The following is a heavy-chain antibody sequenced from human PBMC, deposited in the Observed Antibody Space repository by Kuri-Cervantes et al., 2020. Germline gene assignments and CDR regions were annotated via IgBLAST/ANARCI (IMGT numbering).Heavy chain of an antibody. CDR1: GFTVSSNY. J-gene: IGHJ4*02. Sequence: GESLKISCAASGFTVSSNYMSWVRQAPGKGLEWVSVIYSGGSTYYADSVKGRFTISRDNSKNTLYLQMNSLRAEDTAVYYCARLPDLGGSLGYWGQGTLVTVPS. CDR2: IYSGGST. V-gene: IGHV3-53*01. CDR3: ARLPDLGGSLGY. D-gene: IGHD3-16*01.